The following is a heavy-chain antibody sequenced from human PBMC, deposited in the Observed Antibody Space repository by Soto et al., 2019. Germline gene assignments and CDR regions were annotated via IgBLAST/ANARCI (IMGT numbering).Heavy chain of an antibody. Sequence: ASVKVSFKASGHSFTSSGISWVRQAPGQGLEWLGWISTHNGNTIYAPRFQDRVTLTIQTSTNTAYMDMRSLRDDDTALYSCAREGILGPHDGYDMWGQGTLVTVSS. J-gene: IGHJ4*03. V-gene: IGHV1-18*01. CDR3: AREGILGPHDGYDM. D-gene: IGHD3-3*01. CDR1: GHSFTSSG. CDR2: ISTHNGNT.